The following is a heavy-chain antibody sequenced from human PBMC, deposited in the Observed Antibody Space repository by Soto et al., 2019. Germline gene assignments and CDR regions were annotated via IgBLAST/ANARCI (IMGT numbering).Heavy chain of an antibody. J-gene: IGHJ6*02. D-gene: IGHD3-10*01. CDR2: IIPIFGTA. CDR1: GGTFSSYA. Sequence: SVKVSCKASGGTFSSYAISGVRQAPGQGLEWMGGIIPIFGTANYAQKFQGRVTITADKSTSTAYMELSSLRSEDTAVYYCARVNYYGSGSYYTVRTYYYYYYGMDVWGQGTTVTVSS. CDR3: ARVNYYGSGSYYTVRTYYYYYYGMDV. V-gene: IGHV1-69*06.